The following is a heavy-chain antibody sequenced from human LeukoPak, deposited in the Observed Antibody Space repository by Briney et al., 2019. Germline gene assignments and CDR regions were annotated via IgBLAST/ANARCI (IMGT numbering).Heavy chain of an antibody. J-gene: IGHJ4*02. CDR3: ARDGRNYYDRSGYYSALAY. CDR1: GFTFNSYA. CDR2: ISYDGSNK. Sequence: GGSLRLSCAASGFTFNSYAMHWVRQAPGWGLEWVAVISYDGSNKYYADSVKGRFTISRDNSKNTLYLQMNSLRADDTAVYYCARDGRNYYDRSGYYSALAYWGQGTLVTVSS. D-gene: IGHD3-22*01. V-gene: IGHV3-30-3*01.